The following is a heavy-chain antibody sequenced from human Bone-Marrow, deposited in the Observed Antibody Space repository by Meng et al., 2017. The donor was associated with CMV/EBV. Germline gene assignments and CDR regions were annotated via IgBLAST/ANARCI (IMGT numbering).Heavy chain of an antibody. CDR1: GYTFTSYD. D-gene: IGHD2-2*02. Sequence: ASVKVSCKASGYTFTSYDINWVRQATGQGLEWMGWMNPNSGNTGYAQKFQGRVTMTRNTSISTAYMELSSLRSEDTAVYYCASFCSSTSCYTRWCDPWGQGTLVTVSS. CDR3: ASFCSSTSCYTRWCDP. V-gene: IGHV1-8*01. CDR2: MNPNSGNT. J-gene: IGHJ5*02.